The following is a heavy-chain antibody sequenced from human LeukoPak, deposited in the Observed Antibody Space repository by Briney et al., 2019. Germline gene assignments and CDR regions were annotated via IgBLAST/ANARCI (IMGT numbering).Heavy chain of an antibody. D-gene: IGHD3-10*01. CDR1: GFTFSSYS. CDR2: IRYDGTNE. Sequence: PGGSLRLSCAASGFTFSSYSMNWVRQAPGKGLEWVTFIRYDGTNEYYADSVRGRFTISRDNSKNTLYLQMNSLRPEDTAVYYCARVEAVYYYGSASPYSPYWGQGTLVTVSS. V-gene: IGHV3-30*02. J-gene: IGHJ4*02. CDR3: ARVEAVYYYGSASPYSPY.